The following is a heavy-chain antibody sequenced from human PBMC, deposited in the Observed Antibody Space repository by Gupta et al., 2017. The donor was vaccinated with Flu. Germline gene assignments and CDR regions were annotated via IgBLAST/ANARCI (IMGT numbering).Heavy chain of an antibody. Sequence: LTCTVSGDSINNYFWSWIRQRPGKGLEWIGCIYYIGTTTYSPSFKSRATISLDTPNNQFSLRLNSVTAADTAVYYCARLRSWLTDFWGQGTRVTVTS. V-gene: IGHV4-59*08. CDR1: GDSINNYF. J-gene: IGHJ4*02. D-gene: IGHD6-19*01. CDR3: ARLRSWLTDF. CDR2: IYYIGTT.